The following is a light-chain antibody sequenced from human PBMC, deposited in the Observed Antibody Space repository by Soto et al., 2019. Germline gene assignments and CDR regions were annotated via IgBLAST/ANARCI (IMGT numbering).Light chain of an antibody. J-gene: IGLJ2*01. CDR1: SSDIGGHKY. V-gene: IGLV2-14*01. Sequence: QSVLTQPASVSGSPGQSITISCTGTSSDIGGHKYVSWYQQHPDKAPKVLIFEVSNRPSGISNRFSGSKSGNTASLTISGLQVEDEADYYCSSYTRRTTRVFGGGTKLTVL. CDR3: SSYTRRTTRV. CDR2: EVS.